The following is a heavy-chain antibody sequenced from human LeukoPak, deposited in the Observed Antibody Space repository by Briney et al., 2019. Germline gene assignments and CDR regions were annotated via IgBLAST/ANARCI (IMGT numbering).Heavy chain of an antibody. CDR1: GGSISSSSYY. CDR2: IYYSGST. V-gene: IGHV4-39*01. Sequence: SETLSLTRTVSGGSISSSSYYWGWIRQPPGKGLEWIGSIYYSGSTYYNPSLKSRVTISVDTSKNQFSLKLSSVTAADTAVYYCAGRTIAAAGSRPSDYWGQGTLVTVSS. J-gene: IGHJ4*02. D-gene: IGHD6-13*01. CDR3: AGRTIAAAGSRPSDY.